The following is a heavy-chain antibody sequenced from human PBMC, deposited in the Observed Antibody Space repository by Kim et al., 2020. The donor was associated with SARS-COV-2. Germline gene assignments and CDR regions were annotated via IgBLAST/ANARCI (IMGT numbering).Heavy chain of an antibody. Sequence: ADSVKGRFTISRDSSKNTLYLQMNSLRAEDTAVYYCAKETIITRFNPFDYWGQGTLVTVSS. V-gene: IGHV3-23*01. D-gene: IGHD3-22*01. CDR3: AKETIITRFNPFDY. J-gene: IGHJ4*02.